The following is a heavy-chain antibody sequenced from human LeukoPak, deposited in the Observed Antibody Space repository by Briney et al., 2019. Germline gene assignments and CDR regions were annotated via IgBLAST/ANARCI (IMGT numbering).Heavy chain of an antibody. D-gene: IGHD3-3*01. Sequence: QPGGTLRLSCAASGFTFSSCAMIWVRQAPGKGLEGCLSLSGSGGSTYYEDSVKGRFTISRNNSKNTLYLQMNSLRAEDTAVYYCAKFYYDFWSGYPHFDYWGQGTLVTVSS. V-gene: IGHV3-23*01. CDR1: GFTFSSCA. CDR2: LSGSGGST. CDR3: AKFYYDFWSGYPHFDY. J-gene: IGHJ4*02.